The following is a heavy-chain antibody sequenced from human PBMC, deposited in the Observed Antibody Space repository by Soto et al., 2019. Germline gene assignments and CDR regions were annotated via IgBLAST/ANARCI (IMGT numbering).Heavy chain of an antibody. CDR1: GDSVSSNSAA. J-gene: IGHJ4*02. CDR2: TYYRSKWYN. CDR3: ARDRCSSTSCYWGYEGASFDY. D-gene: IGHD2-2*01. V-gene: IGHV6-1*01. Sequence: SETLSLTCAISGDSVSSNSAAWNWIRQSPSRGLEWLGRTYYRSKWYNDYAVSVKSRITINPDTSKNQFSLQLNSVTPEDTAVHYCARDRCSSTSCYWGYEGASFDYWGQGTLVTVSS.